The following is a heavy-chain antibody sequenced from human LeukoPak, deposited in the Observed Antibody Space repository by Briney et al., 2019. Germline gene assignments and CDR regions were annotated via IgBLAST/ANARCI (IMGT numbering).Heavy chain of an antibody. CDR1: GFTFSSYA. Sequence: GGSLRLSCTTSGFTFSSYALSWVRQAPGKGLEWVSGIRVSGSTYYPDSVTGRFTISRDNSKNTLYLQMNSLRAEDTAVYYCAKSGPTIFGVVTPGYWGQGTLVTVSS. CDR3: AKSGPTIFGVVTPGY. V-gene: IGHV3-23*01. J-gene: IGHJ4*02. D-gene: IGHD3-3*01. CDR2: IRVSGST.